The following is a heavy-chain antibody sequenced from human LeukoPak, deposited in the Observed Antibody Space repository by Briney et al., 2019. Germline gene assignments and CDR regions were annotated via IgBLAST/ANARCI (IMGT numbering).Heavy chain of an antibody. CDR3: ARDISGWSKGVDY. CDR2: ISSSSSYI. V-gene: IGHV3-21*01. J-gene: IGHJ4*02. CDR1: GFTFSSYS. D-gene: IGHD6-19*01. Sequence: GGSLRLSCAASGFTFSSYSMNWVRQAPGKGLEWVSSISSSSSYIYYADSVKGRFTISRDNAKNSLYLQMNSLRAEDTAVYYCARDISGWSKGVDYWGQGTLVTVSS.